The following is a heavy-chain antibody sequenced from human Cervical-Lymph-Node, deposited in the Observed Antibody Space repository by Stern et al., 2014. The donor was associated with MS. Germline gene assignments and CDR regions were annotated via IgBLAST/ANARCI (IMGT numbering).Heavy chain of an antibody. CDR3: AKGLNNYGSGGYYYPQNDAFHI. CDR1: GFTFSSRG. J-gene: IGHJ3*02. CDR2: ISFDGSDK. Sequence: QVQLVESGGGVVQPGRSLRLSCVASGFTFSSRGMYWLRQPPGKGLQWVAVISFDGSDKYYVDSVKGRFTISRDNSKNTVYLQMNSLRAEDTAIYHCAKGLNNYGSGGYYYPQNDAFHIWGQGTTVTVSS. D-gene: IGHD3-22*01. V-gene: IGHV3-30*18.